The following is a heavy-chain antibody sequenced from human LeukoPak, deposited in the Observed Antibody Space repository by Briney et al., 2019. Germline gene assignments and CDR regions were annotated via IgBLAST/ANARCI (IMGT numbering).Heavy chain of an antibody. D-gene: IGHD3-16*01. Sequence: GGSLRLSCAASGIDFRASGMHWVRQAPGMGLEWVTFIQTDGRDKYYAASVAGRFTISRDNSKNTVYLNMNNLRPDDTALYYFAREGGTVLLGRFDTWGKGTLVPVS. CDR1: GIDFRASG. V-gene: IGHV3-30*02. CDR3: AREGGTVLLGRFDT. CDR2: IQTDGRDK. J-gene: IGHJ4*02.